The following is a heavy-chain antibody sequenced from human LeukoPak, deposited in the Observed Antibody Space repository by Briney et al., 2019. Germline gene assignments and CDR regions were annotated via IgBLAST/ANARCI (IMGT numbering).Heavy chain of an antibody. J-gene: IGHJ4*02. CDR2: IKPDGSGT. CDR1: GFTFSNYW. CDR3: AKDAVYGSGSVDY. D-gene: IGHD3-10*01. Sequence: GGSLRLSCAASGFTFSNYWMHWVRQAPGKGPVWVSRIKPDGSGTTYVDSVKGRFTISRDNAKSTLYLQMNSPGAEDTAVYYCAKDAVYGSGSVDYWGQGALVTVSS. V-gene: IGHV3-74*01.